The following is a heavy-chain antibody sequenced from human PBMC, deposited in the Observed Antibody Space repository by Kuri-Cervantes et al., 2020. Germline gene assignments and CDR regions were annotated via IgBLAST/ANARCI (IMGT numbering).Heavy chain of an antibody. V-gene: IGHV4-59*12. Sequence: GSLRLSCTVSDGSISGYYWGWIRQPPGKGLEWIGYIFYSGSIHYDPSLKSRVTISVDTSKNQFSLKLSSVTAADTAVYYCARVTRYYYCMDVWGKGTTVTVSS. CDR3: ARVTRYYYCMDV. D-gene: IGHD2-15*01. J-gene: IGHJ6*03. CDR1: DGSISGYY. CDR2: IFYSGSI.